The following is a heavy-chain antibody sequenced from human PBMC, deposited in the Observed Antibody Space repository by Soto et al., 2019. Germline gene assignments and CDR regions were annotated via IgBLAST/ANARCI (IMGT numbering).Heavy chain of an antibody. D-gene: IGHD3-22*01. Sequence: PGESLKISCKGSGYSFTSYWIGWVRQMPGKGLEWMGIIYPGDSDTRYSPSFQGQVTIPADKSISTAHLQWSSLKASDTAMYYCARLNYYDSSGYSGWAADYWGQGTLVTVSS. V-gene: IGHV5-51*01. CDR1: GYSFTSYW. CDR2: IYPGDSDT. J-gene: IGHJ4*02. CDR3: ARLNYYDSSGYSGWAADY.